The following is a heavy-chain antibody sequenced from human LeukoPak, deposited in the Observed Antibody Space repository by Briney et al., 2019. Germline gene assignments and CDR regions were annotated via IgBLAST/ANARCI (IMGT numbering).Heavy chain of an antibody. CDR2: ISGSGGST. CDR3: AKAQGYYYDSSGYPAGD. V-gene: IGHV3-23*01. CDR1: GFTFSSYA. D-gene: IGHD3-22*01. Sequence: GGSLRLSCAASGFTFSSYAMSWVRQAPGKGLEWVSAISGSGGSTYYADSVKGRFTISRDNSKNTLYLQMNSLRAEDTAVYYCAKAQGYYYDSSGYPAGDWGQGTPVTVSS. J-gene: IGHJ4*02.